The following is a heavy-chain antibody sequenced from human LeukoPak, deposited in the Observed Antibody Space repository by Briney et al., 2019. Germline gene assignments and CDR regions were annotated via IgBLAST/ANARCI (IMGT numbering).Heavy chain of an antibody. D-gene: IGHD1-7*01. V-gene: IGHV3-7*01. CDR3: ARNRYNWNS. J-gene: IGHJ4*02. Sequence: QTGGSLRLPCAASGFTFSSYWMSWVRQAPGKGLEWVANIKEDGREKHYVDSVKGRFAISRDNANNSLYLQMNSLRAEDTAVYYCARNRYNWNSWGQGTLVTVSS. CDR2: IKEDGREK. CDR1: GFTFSSYW.